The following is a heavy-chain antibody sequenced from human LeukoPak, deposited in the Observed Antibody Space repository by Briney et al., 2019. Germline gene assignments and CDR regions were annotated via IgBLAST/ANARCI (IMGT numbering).Heavy chain of an antibody. J-gene: IGHJ4*02. V-gene: IGHV3-30-3*01. CDR3: AKAWPAAGTFDS. CDR1: GFTFSTYA. CDR2: ILYDGSKK. D-gene: IGHD6-13*01. Sequence: SLRLSCAASGFTFSTYAMHWVRQAPGKGLEWVAVILYDGSKKYYADSVKGRFTISRDSSKNTLYLQMNSLRAEDTAVYYCAKAWPAAGTFDSWGQGSLVTVSS.